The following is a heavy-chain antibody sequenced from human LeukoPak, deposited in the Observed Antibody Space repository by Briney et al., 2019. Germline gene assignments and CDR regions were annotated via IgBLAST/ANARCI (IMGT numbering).Heavy chain of an antibody. Sequence: PGESLRLSCAASGFTFSSYAMSWVRQAPGKGLEWVSSISATGGSTIYADSVKGRFLISRDNSKNTLYLQMNSLRAEDTAVYFCTKRVGSWYSEYYFDYWGQGTLVTVSS. D-gene: IGHD2-15*01. CDR2: ISATGGST. V-gene: IGHV3-23*01. J-gene: IGHJ4*02. CDR3: TKRVGSWYSEYYFDY. CDR1: GFTFSSYA.